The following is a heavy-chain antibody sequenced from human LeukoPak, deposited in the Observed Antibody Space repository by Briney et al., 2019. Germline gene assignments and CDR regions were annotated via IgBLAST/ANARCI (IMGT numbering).Heavy chain of an antibody. J-gene: IGHJ4*02. CDR3: VRGQTIDY. D-gene: IGHD3-3*01. CDR2: IKSDGTGI. CDR1: GFTFSNYW. V-gene: IGHV3-74*01. Sequence: PGGSLRLSCTTSGFTFSNYWMYWVRQAPGKGLVWVSRIKSDGTGITYTDSVEGRFTISRDNAKNTLYLQMNGLRDEDTAVYYCVRGQTIDYWGQGTLVTVSS.